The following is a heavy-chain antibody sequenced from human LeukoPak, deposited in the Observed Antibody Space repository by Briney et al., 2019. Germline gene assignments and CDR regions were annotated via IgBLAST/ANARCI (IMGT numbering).Heavy chain of an antibody. Sequence: GESLRLSCAASGFTFSSYAMSWVRQAPGKGLEWVSAISGSGGSTYYADSVKGRFTISRDNSKNTLYLQMNSLRAEDTAVYYCAKVLDILTARLPFDAFDIWGQGTMVTVSS. V-gene: IGHV3-23*01. J-gene: IGHJ3*02. CDR1: GFTFSSYA. CDR3: AKVLDILTARLPFDAFDI. D-gene: IGHD3-9*01. CDR2: ISGSGGST.